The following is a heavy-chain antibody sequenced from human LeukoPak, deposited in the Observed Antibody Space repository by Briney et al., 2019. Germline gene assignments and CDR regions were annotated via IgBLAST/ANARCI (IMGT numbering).Heavy chain of an antibody. V-gene: IGHV3-7*01. CDR2: IKQDGSEK. D-gene: IGHD5-18*01. CDR1: GFTFSDYW. CDR3: ARRLMDTAMAYYYYYALDV. Sequence: GGSLRLSCAASGFTFSDYWVSWVRQAPGKGLEWVVNIKQDGSEKYYVESVEGRFSISRDNAKNSLFLQMNSLRADDTAMYYCARRLMDTAMAYYYYYALDVWGQGTTVTVSS. J-gene: IGHJ6*02.